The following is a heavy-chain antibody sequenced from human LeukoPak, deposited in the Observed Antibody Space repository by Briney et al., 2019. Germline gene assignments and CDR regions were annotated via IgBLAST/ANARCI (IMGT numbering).Heavy chain of an antibody. V-gene: IGHV3-48*01. CDR2: ISSSSTII. CDR1: GFTFSSHS. CDR3: AKVPRQHDNWFDP. D-gene: IGHD3-9*01. J-gene: IGHJ5*02. Sequence: GGSPRLSCVASGFTFSSHSMNWVRQAPGKGLEWISYISSSSTIIHYVDSVKGRFTISRDDAKNSLYLQMNSLGAEDTAIYYCAKVPRQHDNWFDPWGQGTLVTVSS.